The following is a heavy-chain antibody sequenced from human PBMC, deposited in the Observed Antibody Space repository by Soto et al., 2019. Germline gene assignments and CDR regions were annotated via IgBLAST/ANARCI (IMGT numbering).Heavy chain of an antibody. CDR3: ARHLGYDSSGYYRNWFDP. CDR2: IYYSGST. V-gene: IGHV4-59*08. J-gene: IGHJ5*02. D-gene: IGHD3-22*01. Sequence: SETLSLTCTVSGGSIGSYYWSWIRQPPGKGLEWIGYIYYSGSTNYNPSLKSRVTISVDTSKNQFSLKLSSVTAADTAVYYCARHLGYDSSGYYRNWFDPWGQGTLVTVSS. CDR1: GGSIGSYY.